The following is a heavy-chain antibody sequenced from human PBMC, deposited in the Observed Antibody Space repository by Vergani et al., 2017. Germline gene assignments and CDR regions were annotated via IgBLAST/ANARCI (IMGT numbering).Heavy chain of an antibody. CDR1: GGSFSSSSYN. V-gene: IGHV4-39*07. CDR2: INYSGST. Sequence: QLQLQESGPGLVKPSETLSLTCTVSGGSFSSSSYNWGWIRQPPGKGLEWIGSINYSGSTYYNPSLKSRVTISVDTSKKQFSLKLSSVTVADTAVYYCARVLGYFGYGMDVWGQGTTVTVSS. J-gene: IGHJ6*02. CDR3: ARVLGYFGYGMDV. D-gene: IGHD3-9*01.